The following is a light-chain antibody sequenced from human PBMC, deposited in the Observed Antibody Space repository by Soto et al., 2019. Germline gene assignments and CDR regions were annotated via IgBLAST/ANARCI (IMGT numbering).Light chain of an antibody. Sequence: QSVLTQPASVSGSPGQSITISCSGTTSDVGGYDVVSWYQQHPGKAPKLMIFEVNQRPSGVSDRFSGSKSGNTASLTISGLQAGDDADYYCCSFAGSSTFWVFGGGTQLTVL. V-gene: IGLV2-23*02. J-gene: IGLJ3*02. CDR1: TSDVGGYDV. CDR2: EVN. CDR3: CSFAGSSTFWV.